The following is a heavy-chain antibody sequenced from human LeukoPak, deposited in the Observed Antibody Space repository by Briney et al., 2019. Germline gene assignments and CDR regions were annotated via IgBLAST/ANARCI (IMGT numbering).Heavy chain of an antibody. CDR2: ISDTGATT. CDR3: AKDTSIGRYCTNGVCSPFDY. V-gene: IGHV3-23*01. Sequence: GGSLRLSCAVSGFTFSSYAMSWVCQAPGQGLEWVSAISDTGATTYDEGSVKGRFTISRDNSRSTLYLQMNSLRAEDTALYYCAKDTSIGRYCTNGVCSPFDYWGQGTLVTVSS. CDR1: GFTFSSYA. J-gene: IGHJ4*02. D-gene: IGHD2-8*01.